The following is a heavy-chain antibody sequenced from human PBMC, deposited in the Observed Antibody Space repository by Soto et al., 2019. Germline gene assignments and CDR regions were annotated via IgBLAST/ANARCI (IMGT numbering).Heavy chain of an antibody. V-gene: IGHV3-33*01. CDR3: ARQELLWFGELCH. D-gene: IGHD3-10*01. Sequence: GGSLRLSCAASGFTFSSYGMHWVRQAPGKGLEWVAVIWYDGSNKYYADSVKGRFTISRDNSKNTLYLQMNSLRAEDTAVYYCARQELLWFGELCHWGQGTLVTVSS. CDR2: IWYDGSNK. CDR1: GFTFSSYG. J-gene: IGHJ4*02.